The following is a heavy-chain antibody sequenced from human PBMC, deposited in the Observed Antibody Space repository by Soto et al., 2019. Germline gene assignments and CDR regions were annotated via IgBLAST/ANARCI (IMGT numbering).Heavy chain of an antibody. CDR3: SRGAAAAGPWYDWFEH. Sequence: QVQLVQSGAEVKKPGSSVKVSCRASGGTFNSYTLSWVRQAPGQGLEWLGRFIPVLGVTNYAQKFQGRVNLTADKSTSTPYMELNHLTSEDTAVYYSSRGAAAAGPWYDWFEHWGQGTLVTVPS. J-gene: IGHJ5*02. CDR1: GGTFNSYT. V-gene: IGHV1-69*02. D-gene: IGHD6-13*01. CDR2: FIPVLGVT.